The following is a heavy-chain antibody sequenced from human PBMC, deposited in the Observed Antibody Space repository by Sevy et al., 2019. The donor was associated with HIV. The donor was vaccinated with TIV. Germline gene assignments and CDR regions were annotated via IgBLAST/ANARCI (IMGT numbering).Heavy chain of an antibody. CDR1: GFTFSSYA. CDR2: ISYDGSNK. D-gene: IGHD3-10*01. CDR3: ARDLGSSSPARGYYYYYGMDV. Sequence: GGSLRLSCAASGFTFSSYAMHRVRQAPGKGLEWVAVISYDGSNKYYADSVKGRFTISRDNSKNTLYLQMNSLRAEDTAVYYCARDLGSSSPARGYYYYYGMDVWGQGTTVTVSS. J-gene: IGHJ6*02. V-gene: IGHV3-30*04.